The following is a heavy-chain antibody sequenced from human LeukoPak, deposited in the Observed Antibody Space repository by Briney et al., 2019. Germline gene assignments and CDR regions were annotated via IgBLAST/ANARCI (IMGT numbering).Heavy chain of an antibody. J-gene: IGHJ4*02. CDR1: GGSITSYY. CDR3: ARVVAAAGLYFDY. Sequence: SETLSLTCTVSGGSITSYYWSWIRQPPGKGLEWIGYIYYSGSTNYNPSLKSRVTISVDTSKNQFSLKLSSVTAADTAVYYCARVVAAAGLYFDYWGQGTLVTVSS. CDR2: IYYSGST. V-gene: IGHV4-59*01. D-gene: IGHD6-13*01.